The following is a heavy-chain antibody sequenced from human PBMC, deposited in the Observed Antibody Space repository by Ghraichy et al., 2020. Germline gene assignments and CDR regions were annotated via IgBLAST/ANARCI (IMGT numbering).Heavy chain of an antibody. Sequence: TLSLTCTVSGGSISSAGNYWSWIRQHPGKGLEWIGHISYLGTTFYNPSLKSRVITSVDTSKNKFSLKLSSVTAADTAVYYCARDLWGESKDGFDIWGQGTMVTVSS. CDR1: GGSISSAGNY. J-gene: IGHJ3*02. D-gene: IGHD2/OR15-2a*01. V-gene: IGHV4-31*03. CDR3: ARDLWGESKDGFDI. CDR2: ISYLGTT.